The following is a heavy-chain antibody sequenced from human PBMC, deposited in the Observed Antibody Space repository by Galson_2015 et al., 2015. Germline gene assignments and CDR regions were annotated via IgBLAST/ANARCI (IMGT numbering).Heavy chain of an antibody. CDR1: GGSISSSSYY. CDR2: IYSSGST. D-gene: IGHD4-23*01. V-gene: IGHV4-39*01. J-gene: IGHJ4*02. Sequence: SETLSLTCTVSGGSISSSSYYWGWIRQPPGKGLEWIGSIYSSGSTYYNPSLKSRVTISVDTSKNQFSLKLSSVTAADTAVYYCASSRWAPLDYWGQGTLVTVSS. CDR3: ASSRWAPLDY.